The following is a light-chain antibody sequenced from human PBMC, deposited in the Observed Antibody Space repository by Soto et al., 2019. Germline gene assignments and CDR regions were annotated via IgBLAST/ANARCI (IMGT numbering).Light chain of an antibody. V-gene: IGLV1-44*01. Sequence: QSVLTQPPSASGTPGQRDTISCSGSSSNIGSNTVNWYQQLPGTAPKLLIYGNNHRPSGVPDRFSGSKSGTSASLAISGLQSADEDDYYCAAWDDSLNGGVVFGGGTQLTVL. CDR2: GNN. CDR1: SSNIGSNT. CDR3: AAWDDSLNGGVV. J-gene: IGLJ2*01.